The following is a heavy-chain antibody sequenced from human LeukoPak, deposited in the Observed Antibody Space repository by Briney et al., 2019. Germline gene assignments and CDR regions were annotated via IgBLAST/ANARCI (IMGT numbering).Heavy chain of an antibody. Sequence: ASVKVSCKASGYTFTSYYMHWVRQAPGQGLEWMGIINPSGGSTSYAQKFQGRVTMTRDTSTSTVYMELSSLRSEDTAVYYCAHGPAAGIAAAGHYMDVWGKGTTVTVSS. CDR2: INPSGGST. CDR1: GYTFTSYY. D-gene: IGHD6-13*01. V-gene: IGHV1-46*01. CDR3: AHGPAAGIAAAGHYMDV. J-gene: IGHJ6*03.